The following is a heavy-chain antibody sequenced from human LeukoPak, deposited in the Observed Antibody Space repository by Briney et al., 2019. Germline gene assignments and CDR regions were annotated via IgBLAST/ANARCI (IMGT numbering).Heavy chain of an antibody. CDR2: VSGGGGTT. CDR1: GFTFSSYG. CDR3: AKDLIRDRIQLWFDY. Sequence: AGGSLRLSCAASGFTFSSYGMSWVRQAPGKGLEWVSAVSGGGGTTDYAGSVRGRFTISRDNSKNTLYLQMSSLRAEDTAVYYCAKDLIRDRIQLWFDYWGQGTLVTVSS. J-gene: IGHJ4*02. V-gene: IGHV3-23*01. D-gene: IGHD5-18*01.